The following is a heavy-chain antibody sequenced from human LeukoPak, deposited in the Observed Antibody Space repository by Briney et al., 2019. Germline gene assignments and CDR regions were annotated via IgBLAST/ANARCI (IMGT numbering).Heavy chain of an antibody. CDR2: ISGDSRYI. Sequence: GGSLTLSCAASGFTFSDYGLNWVRQAPGKGLEWVSCISGDSRYIYYADSVKGRSTISRDNAQNSLYLHMNSLRAEDTAVYYCARGPFSSSWSEFDYSGQGTLVAVSS. D-gene: IGHD6-13*01. J-gene: IGHJ4*02. CDR1: GFTFSDYG. V-gene: IGHV3-21*06. CDR3: ARGPFSSSWSEFDY.